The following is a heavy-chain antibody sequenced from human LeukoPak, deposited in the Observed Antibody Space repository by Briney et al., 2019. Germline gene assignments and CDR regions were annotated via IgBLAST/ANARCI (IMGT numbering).Heavy chain of an antibody. CDR2: ISGSGGNT. V-gene: IGHV3-23*01. D-gene: IGHD3-22*01. J-gene: IGHJ4*02. Sequence: PGGSLRLSCAASGYTFSSYAMSWVRQAPGKGLEWVSGISGSGGNTYYADSVKGRFTISRYNSKNTLYLQMNSLRAEDTAVYYCAKGPYYGSSGGDYWGQGTLVTVSS. CDR3: AKGPYYGSSGGDY. CDR1: GYTFSSYA.